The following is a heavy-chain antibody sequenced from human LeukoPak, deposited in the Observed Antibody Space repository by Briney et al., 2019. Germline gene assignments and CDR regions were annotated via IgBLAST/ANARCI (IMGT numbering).Heavy chain of an antibody. CDR2: ISSSRSYI. V-gene: IGHV3-21*01. D-gene: IGHD4-17*01. CDR1: GFTFNSYT. CDR3: VRDGPTVTTIFDY. J-gene: IGHJ4*02. Sequence: GGSLRLSCAASGFTFNSYTMNWVRQAPGKGLEWVSSISSSRSYIYYADSVKGRFTISRDNAKNSLYLQMNSLRAEDTAVYYCVRDGPTVTTIFDYWGQGALVTVSS.